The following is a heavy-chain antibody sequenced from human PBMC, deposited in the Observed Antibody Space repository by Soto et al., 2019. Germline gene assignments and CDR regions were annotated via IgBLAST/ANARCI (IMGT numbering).Heavy chain of an antibody. CDR3: ARGSSVYGDLH. CDR1: GGSINSAGHS. V-gene: IGHV4-31*03. J-gene: IGHJ4*02. CDR2: IYYSGST. D-gene: IGHD4-17*01. Sequence: PSETLSLTCTVSGGSINSAGHSWGWVRQSPGKGLEWIGYIYYSGSTYYNPSLKSRVTISVDTSKNQFSLKLSSVTAADTAVYYCARGSSVYGDLHWGQGTLVTVSS.